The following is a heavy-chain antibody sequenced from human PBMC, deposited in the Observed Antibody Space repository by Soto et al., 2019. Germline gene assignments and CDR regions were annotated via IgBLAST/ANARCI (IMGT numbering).Heavy chain of an antibody. Sequence: QVQLVQSGAEVKKPGASVKVSCKASGYTFTSYDINWVRQGTGHGLEWMGWMNPNSGNTVYAQKFQGRVTMTRDTSISTAYMELSSLRSEDTAVYYCARERTGTTSNWFDPWGPGTLVTVSS. V-gene: IGHV1-8*01. CDR2: MNPNSGNT. CDR1: GYTFTSYD. D-gene: IGHD1-7*01. J-gene: IGHJ5*02. CDR3: ARERTGTTSNWFDP.